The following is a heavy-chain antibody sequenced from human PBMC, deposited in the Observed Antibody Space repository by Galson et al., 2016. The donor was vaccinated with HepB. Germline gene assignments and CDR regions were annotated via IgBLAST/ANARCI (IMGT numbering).Heavy chain of an antibody. CDR1: GSNFNTCD. J-gene: IGHJ4*02. CDR2: ICRTSSAL. Sequence: SLRLSCAASGSNFNTCDMNWVRQAPGKGLEWVSYICRTSSALYYADSVRGRFTISRDNAKNSLFLQLNSLRAADTAIYYCARDMAGYNWIDFWGLGTLVTVSS. CDR3: ARDMAGYNWIDF. D-gene: IGHD5-24*01. V-gene: IGHV3-21*01.